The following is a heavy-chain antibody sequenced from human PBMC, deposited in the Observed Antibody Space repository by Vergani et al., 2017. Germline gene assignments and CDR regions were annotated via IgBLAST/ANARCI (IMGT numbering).Heavy chain of an antibody. CDR3: ARVVVVVALGRDYFDY. CDR2: IIPIFGTA. D-gene: IGHD2-15*01. V-gene: IGHV1-69*01. CDR1: GGTFSSYA. Sequence: QVQLVQSGAEVKKPGSSVKVSCKASGGTFSSYAISWVRQAPGQGLEWMGGIIPIFGTANYAQKFQGRVTITADESTSTAYMELRSLRSDDTAVYYCARVVVVVALGRDYFDYWGLGTLVTVSS. J-gene: IGHJ4*02.